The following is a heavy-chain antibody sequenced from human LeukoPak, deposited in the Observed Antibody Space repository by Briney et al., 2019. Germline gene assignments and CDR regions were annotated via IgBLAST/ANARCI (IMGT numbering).Heavy chain of an antibody. CDR3: ARVDAMVRGVNNWFDP. CDR1: GYTFTSYG. CDR2: ISTYNDNT. D-gene: IGHD3-10*01. Sequence: ASVKVSCKASGYTFTSYGISWVRQAPGQGLEWMGWISTYNDNTNYPQKLQGRVTMTTDTSTRTAYMELTSLRSDDSDVYYCARVDAMVRGVNNWFDPWGQGTLVTVSS. J-gene: IGHJ5*02. V-gene: IGHV1-18*01.